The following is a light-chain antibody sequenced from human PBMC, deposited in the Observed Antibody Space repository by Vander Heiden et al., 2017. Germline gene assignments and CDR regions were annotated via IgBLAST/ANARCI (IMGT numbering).Light chain of an antibody. V-gene: IGKV1-5*03. CDR1: QSIWSY. CDR2: KAS. CDR3: QQYSIFPDT. J-gene: IGKJ2*01. Sequence: DTQMTQSPSTLPASVADRLTTTCRASQSIWSYLAWYQQKPGKAPKVLIYKASTLESGVPSRFSGSGSGTEFTLTISSLQPDDFATYYCQQYSIFPDTFGQGTKLEIK.